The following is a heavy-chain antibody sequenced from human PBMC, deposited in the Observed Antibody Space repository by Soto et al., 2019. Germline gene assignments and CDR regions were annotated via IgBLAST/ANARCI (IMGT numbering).Heavy chain of an antibody. Sequence: EVQLVDSGGGLVQPGRSLRLSCVASGFSFDDYSMHWVRQAPGKGLEWVSSISWRSGNIAYADSVKGRFTISRDNAKNSLYLQMNILRAEDTALYYCAKGCGGTCLSHWGQGTLVTVSS. CDR1: GFSFDDYS. V-gene: IGHV3-9*01. D-gene: IGHD2-15*01. CDR3: AKGCGGTCLSH. CDR2: ISWRSGNI. J-gene: IGHJ4*02.